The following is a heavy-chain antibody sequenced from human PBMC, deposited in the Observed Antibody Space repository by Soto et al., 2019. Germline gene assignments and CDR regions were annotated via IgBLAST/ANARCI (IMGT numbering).Heavy chain of an antibody. CDR3: ESNNYVFCSDYGLDV. CDR2: IKQDGSEK. CDR1: GFTFSSYW. D-gene: IGHD3-3*01. J-gene: IGHJ6*02. V-gene: IGHV3-7*01. Sequence: GGSLRLSCAASGFTFSSYWMSWVRQAPGKGLEWVANIKQDGSEKYYVDSVKGRFTISRDNAKNSLYLQMNSLRAEDTAVYYCESNNYVFCSDYGLDVWGQGTPVTVSS.